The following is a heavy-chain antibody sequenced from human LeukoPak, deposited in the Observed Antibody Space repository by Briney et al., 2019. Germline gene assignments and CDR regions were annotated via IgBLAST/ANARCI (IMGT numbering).Heavy chain of an antibody. CDR1: GFTFSSYS. CDR2: ISGSSSII. V-gene: IGHV3-48*01. CDR3: AKDGEGCSSTSCYPDY. Sequence: PGGSLSLSCEASGFTFSSYSMNWVRQAPGKGLEWVSFISGSSSIIHYADSVKGRFTISRDNSKNTLYLQMNSLRAEDTAVYYCAKDGEGCSSTSCYPDYWGQGTLVTVSS. J-gene: IGHJ4*02. D-gene: IGHD2-2*01.